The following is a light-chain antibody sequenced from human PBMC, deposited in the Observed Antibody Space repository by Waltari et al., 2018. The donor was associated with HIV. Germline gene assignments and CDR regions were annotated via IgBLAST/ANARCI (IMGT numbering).Light chain of an antibody. J-gene: IGLJ1*01. Sequence: QPALTQPASVSGSPGQSITIACTGTSSGFGSYNLVSWYQQHPGKAPKLIIYEGSKRPSGVSNRFSGSKSGNTASLTISGLQAEDEADYYCCSDAGSSVYVFGTGTEVAVL. CDR2: EGS. CDR3: CSDAGSSVYV. V-gene: IGLV2-23*01. CDR1: SSGFGSYNL.